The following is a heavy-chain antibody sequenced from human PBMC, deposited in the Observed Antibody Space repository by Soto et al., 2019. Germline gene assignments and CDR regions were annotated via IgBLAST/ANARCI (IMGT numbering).Heavy chain of an antibody. V-gene: IGHV1-8*01. Sequence: QVQLVQSGAEVKKHGASVKVSCKASGYTFTSYDINWVRQATGQGLEWMGWVNPNNGHTGYAQKFQGRVTMNRNTSISPAYMELDSLRSEDTAVYYCVRLWYYGAGSWVEWGQGTLVTVYS. J-gene: IGHJ4*02. CDR3: VRLWYYGAGSWVE. CDR1: GYTFTSYD. D-gene: IGHD3-10*01. CDR2: VNPNNGHT.